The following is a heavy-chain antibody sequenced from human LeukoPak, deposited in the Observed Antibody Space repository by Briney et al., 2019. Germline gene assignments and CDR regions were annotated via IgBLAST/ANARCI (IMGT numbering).Heavy chain of an antibody. J-gene: IGHJ5*02. CDR1: GYTFTGYY. D-gene: IGHD1-7*01. CDR2: INPILGIA. CDR3: ARDLGYNWNYWFDP. V-gene: IGHV1-69*10. Sequence: SVKVSCKASGYTFTGYYMHWVRQAPGQGLEWMGWINPILGIANYAQKFQGRVTITADKSTGTAYMELSSLRSEDTAVYYCARDLGYNWNYWFDPWGQGTLVTVSS.